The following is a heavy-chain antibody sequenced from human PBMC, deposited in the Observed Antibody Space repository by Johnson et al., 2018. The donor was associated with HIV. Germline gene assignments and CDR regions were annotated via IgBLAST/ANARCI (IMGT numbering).Heavy chain of an antibody. CDR1: GFTFSSYG. CDR3: ARVVVVIAIGGTDAFDI. CDR2: IKQDGSEK. Sequence: VQLVESGGGVVQPGGSLRLSCAASGFTFSSYGMHWVRQAPGKGLEWVANIKQDGSEKYYVDSVKGRFTISRDNAKNSLYLQMNSLRAEDTALYYCARVVVVIAIGGTDAFDIWGQGTMVTVSS. D-gene: IGHD2-21*01. J-gene: IGHJ3*02. V-gene: IGHV3-7*03.